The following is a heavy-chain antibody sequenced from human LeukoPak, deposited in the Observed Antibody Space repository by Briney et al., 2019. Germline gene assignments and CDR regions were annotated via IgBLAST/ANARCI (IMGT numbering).Heavy chain of an antibody. D-gene: IGHD3-9*01. J-gene: IGHJ4*02. CDR3: ARLSKGRYFDYFFDY. Sequence: SETPSLTCSVSGGSVSSGNYFWGWIRQPPGKGLEWIGNINYLGSTAYNPSLKSRITTSVDTSKHQFSLKLTSVTAADTAVYYCARLSKGRYFDYFFDYWGQGTLVTVSS. V-gene: IGHV4-39*01. CDR2: INYLGST. CDR1: GGSVSSGNYF.